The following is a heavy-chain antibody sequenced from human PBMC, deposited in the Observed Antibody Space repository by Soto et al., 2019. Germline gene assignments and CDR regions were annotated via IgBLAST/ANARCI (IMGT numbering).Heavy chain of an antibody. Sequence: LSLSCAASGFTFSNACMSWVRHAPGKGLEWVGRIKSKTDGGTTDYAAPVKGRFTISRDDSKNTLYLQMNSLKTEDTAVYYCTAVGYDILTGYYKSYWGQGTLVTVSS. CDR2: IKSKTDGGTT. CDR3: TAVGYDILTGYYKSY. D-gene: IGHD3-9*01. V-gene: IGHV3-15*01. J-gene: IGHJ4*02. CDR1: GFTFSNAC.